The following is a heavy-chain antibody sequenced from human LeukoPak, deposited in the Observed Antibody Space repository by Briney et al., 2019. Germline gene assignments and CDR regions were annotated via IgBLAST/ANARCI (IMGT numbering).Heavy chain of an antibody. Sequence: VASVKVSCKASGYTFTIYDINWVRQAPGQGLEWMGIINPSGGSTSYAQKFQGRVTMTRDTSTSTVYMELSSLRSEDTAVYYCARDGVGDIDYWGQGTLVTVSS. D-gene: IGHD1-26*01. V-gene: IGHV1-46*01. CDR3: ARDGVGDIDY. CDR1: GYTFTIYD. J-gene: IGHJ4*02. CDR2: INPSGGST.